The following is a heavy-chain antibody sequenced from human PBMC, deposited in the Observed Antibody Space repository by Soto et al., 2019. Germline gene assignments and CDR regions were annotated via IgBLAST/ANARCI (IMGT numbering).Heavy chain of an antibody. CDR2: IYAGGNT. D-gene: IGHD3-22*01. Sequence: EMQLVESGGGLVQPGGSLRLSCAVSGFTVSSNYMSWVRQAPGKGLEWVSVIYAGGNTHYADSVEGRFTISRDNSIKMLYLHMNSLRAEDTAVYYCVREKVTMIVGFYYFDLWGQGTRVTVSS. V-gene: IGHV3-66*01. CDR1: GFTVSSNY. CDR3: VREKVTMIVGFYYFDL. J-gene: IGHJ4*02.